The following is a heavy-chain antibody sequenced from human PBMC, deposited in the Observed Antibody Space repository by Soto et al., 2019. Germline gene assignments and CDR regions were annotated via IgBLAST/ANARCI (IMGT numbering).Heavy chain of an antibody. CDR3: ARAPGYSYGYT. CDR1: GYTFTSYA. Sequence: QVQLVQSGAEVKKPGASVKVSCKASGYTFTSYAMHWVRQAPGQRLEWMGWINAGNGNTKYSQKFQGRVTITRDTSASTAYMELRSLRSEDTAVYYCARAPGYSYGYTWGQGTLVTVSS. J-gene: IGHJ5*02. V-gene: IGHV1-3*01. D-gene: IGHD5-18*01. CDR2: INAGNGNT.